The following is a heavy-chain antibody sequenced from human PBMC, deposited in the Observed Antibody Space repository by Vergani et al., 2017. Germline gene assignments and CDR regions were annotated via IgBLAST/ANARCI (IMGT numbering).Heavy chain of an antibody. CDR1: GYSISSGYY. CDR3: ARLPLGGIYYEPFDY. Sequence: QVQLQESGPGLVKPSETLSLTCAVSGYSISSGYYWGWIRQPPGKGLEWIGSIYHSGSTYYNPSLKSRVTISVDTSKNQFSLKLSSVTAADTAVYYCARLPLGGIYYEPFDYWGQGTLVTVSS. V-gene: IGHV4-38-2*01. CDR2: IYHSGST. J-gene: IGHJ4*02. D-gene: IGHD3-22*01.